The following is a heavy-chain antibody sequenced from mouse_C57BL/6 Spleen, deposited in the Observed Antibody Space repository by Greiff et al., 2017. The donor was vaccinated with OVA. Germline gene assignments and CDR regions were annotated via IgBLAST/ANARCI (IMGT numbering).Heavy chain of an antibody. D-gene: IGHD2-4*01. CDR3: ARGIYYDYDNWYFDV. CDR2: INPSSGYT. CDR1: GYTFTSYT. Sequence: QVQLKESGADLARPGASVKMSCKASGYTFTSYTMHWVKQRPGQGLEWIGYINPSSGYTKYNHKFKDKATLTADKSSSTAYMQLSSLTSEDSAVYYCARGIYYDYDNWYFDVWGTGTTVTVSS. J-gene: IGHJ1*03. V-gene: IGHV1-4*01.